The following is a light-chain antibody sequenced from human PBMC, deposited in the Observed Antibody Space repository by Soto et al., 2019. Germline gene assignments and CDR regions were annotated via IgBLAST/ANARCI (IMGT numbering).Light chain of an antibody. CDR1: QSVFYSSNNKNY. V-gene: IGKV4-1*01. Sequence: DIVMTQSPDSLAVSLGERATINCKSSQSVFYSSNNKNYLAWYQQKPGQPTKLLIYWASTRESGVPDRFSGSGSGTDFTLTISSLPAEDVAVYFCQQYYRPWTFGQGTTVEIK. CDR2: WAS. CDR3: QQYYRPWT. J-gene: IGKJ1*01.